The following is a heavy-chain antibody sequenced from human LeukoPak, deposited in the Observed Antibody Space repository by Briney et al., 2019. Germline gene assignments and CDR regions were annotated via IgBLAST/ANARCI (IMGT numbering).Heavy chain of an antibody. CDR3: AGDTAMAASFDY. Sequence: GASVKVSCKVSGYTLTELSMHWVRQAPGKGLEWMGGFDPEDGETIYAQKFQGRVTMTEDTSTDTAYMELSSLRSEDTAVYYCAGDTAMAASFDYWGQGTLVTVSS. CDR1: GYTLTELS. V-gene: IGHV1-24*01. D-gene: IGHD5-18*01. J-gene: IGHJ4*02. CDR2: FDPEDGET.